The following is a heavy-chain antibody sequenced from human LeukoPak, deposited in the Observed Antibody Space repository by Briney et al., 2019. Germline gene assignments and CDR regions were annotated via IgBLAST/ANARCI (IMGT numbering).Heavy chain of an antibody. J-gene: IGHJ4*02. V-gene: IGHV3-33*01. Sequence: GRSLRLSCAASGFTFSSYGMHWVRQAPGKGLEWVAVIWYDGSNKYYADSVKGRFTISRDNSKNTLYLQMNSLRAEDTAVYYCAREYYDDYYFDYWGQGTPVTVSS. D-gene: IGHD3-22*01. CDR1: GFTFSSYG. CDR3: AREYYDDYYFDY. CDR2: IWYDGSNK.